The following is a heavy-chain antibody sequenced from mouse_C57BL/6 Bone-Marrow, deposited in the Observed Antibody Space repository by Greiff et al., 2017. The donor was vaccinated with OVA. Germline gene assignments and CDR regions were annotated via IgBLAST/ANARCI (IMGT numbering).Heavy chain of an antibody. CDR1: GYTFTSYW. Sequence: QVQLQQPGAELVKPGASVKMSCKASGYTFTSYWITWVKQRPGQGLEWIGDIYPGSGSTNYNEKFKSKATLTVDTSSSTAYMQLSSLTSEDSAVYYCALIYYGYGDAMDYWGQGTSVTVSS. D-gene: IGHD2-2*01. J-gene: IGHJ4*01. CDR3: ALIYYGYGDAMDY. V-gene: IGHV1-55*01. CDR2: IYPGSGST.